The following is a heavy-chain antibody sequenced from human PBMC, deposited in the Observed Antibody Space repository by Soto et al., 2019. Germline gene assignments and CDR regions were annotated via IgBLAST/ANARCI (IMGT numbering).Heavy chain of an antibody. D-gene: IGHD2-2*01. CDR2: VSSDGSNQ. V-gene: IGHV3-30*18. CDR1: GFSFNKYG. J-gene: IGHJ5*02. Sequence: GGSLRLSCAASGFSFNKYGMHWVRQAPGKGLEWVAYVSSDGSNQYYADPVKGRFTISRDNSKSTLFLQLDSLRVDDTAVYYCAKDRVIQLLPIWPDPWGQGTLVTVSS. CDR3: AKDRVIQLLPIWPDP.